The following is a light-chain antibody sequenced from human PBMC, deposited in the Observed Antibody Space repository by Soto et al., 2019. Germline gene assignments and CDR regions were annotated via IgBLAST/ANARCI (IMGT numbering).Light chain of an antibody. CDR1: QSVSRNF. CDR2: GAS. J-gene: IGKJ2*02. Sequence: EIVLTQSPGTLSLSPGERATLSCRASQSVSRNFLAWYQQKPGQAPKLLISGASSRATGIPDRFSGSGSGTDFTLTISRLEPEDLALYYCQQYGGAPGTFGQGTKLEIK. V-gene: IGKV3-20*01. CDR3: QQYGGAPGT.